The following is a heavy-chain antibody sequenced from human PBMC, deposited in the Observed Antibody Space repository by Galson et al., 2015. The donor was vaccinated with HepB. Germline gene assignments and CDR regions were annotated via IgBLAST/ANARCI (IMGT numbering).Heavy chain of an antibody. J-gene: IGHJ4*02. CDR1: GFIFGSYG. V-gene: IGHV3-9*01. CDR3: ALSLDY. Sequence: SLRLSCAASGFIFGSYGMYWVRQAPGKGLEWVSGISWNSGSIGYADSVKGRFTISRDNAKNSLYLQMISLRAEDTALYYCALSLDYWGQGTLVTVSS. CDR2: ISWNSGSI.